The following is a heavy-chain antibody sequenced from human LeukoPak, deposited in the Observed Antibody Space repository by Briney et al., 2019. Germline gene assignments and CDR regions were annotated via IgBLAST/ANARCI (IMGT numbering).Heavy chain of an antibody. CDR3: TRDELPAATGAHFDY. Sequence: PGRSLRLSCTASGFTFGDYAMSWVRQAPGKGLEWVGFIRSKAYGGTTEYAASVKGRFTISRDDSKSIAYLQMNSLKTEDTAVYYCTRDELPAATGAHFDYWGQGTLVTASS. J-gene: IGHJ4*02. CDR2: IRSKAYGGTT. CDR1: GFTFGDYA. V-gene: IGHV3-49*04. D-gene: IGHD2-2*01.